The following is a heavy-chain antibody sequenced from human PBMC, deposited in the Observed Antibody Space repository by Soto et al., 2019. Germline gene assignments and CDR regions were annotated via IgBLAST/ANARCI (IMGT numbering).Heavy chain of an antibody. CDR1: GFTFSSYA. V-gene: IGHV3-30-3*01. CDR2: ILYDGSNK. CDR3: ARESPKVVVDPRMYFDY. Sequence: GGSLRLSCAASGFTFSSYAMHWVRQAPGKGLEWVAVILYDGSNKYYADSVKGRFTISRDNSKNTLYLQMNSLRAEDTAVYYCARESPKVVVDPRMYFDYWGQGTLVTVSS. J-gene: IGHJ4*02. D-gene: IGHD2-15*01.